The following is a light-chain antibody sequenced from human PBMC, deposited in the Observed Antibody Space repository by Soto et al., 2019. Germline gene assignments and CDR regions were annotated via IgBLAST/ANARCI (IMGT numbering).Light chain of an antibody. CDR1: QSLLLITGETF. V-gene: IGKV2D-29*02. CDR3: MQSTQLPPT. CDR2: EVS. Sequence: DVVMTQTPLSLSVAPGQPASISCKSSQSLLLITGETFLFWYLQKPGQSPQLLIYEVSTRVSGVPDRFSGSGSGTDFTLEISRVETDDVGIYYCMQSTQLPPTFGQGTRLGIE. J-gene: IGKJ5*01.